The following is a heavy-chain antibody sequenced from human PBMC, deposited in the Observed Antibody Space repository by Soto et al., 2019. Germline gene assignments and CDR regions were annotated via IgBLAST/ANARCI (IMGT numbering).Heavy chain of an antibody. J-gene: IGHJ5*02. D-gene: IGHD6-13*01. CDR3: AKDFGSSWPGVSWFDP. CDR2: ISGSGGST. CDR1: GFTFSSYA. V-gene: IGHV3-23*01. Sequence: PGGSLRLSCPASGFTFSSYAMSWVRQAPGKGLEWVSAISGSGGSTYYADSVKGRFTISRDNSKNTLYLQMNRLRAEDTAVYYCAKDFGSSWPGVSWFDPWGQGTLVTVSS.